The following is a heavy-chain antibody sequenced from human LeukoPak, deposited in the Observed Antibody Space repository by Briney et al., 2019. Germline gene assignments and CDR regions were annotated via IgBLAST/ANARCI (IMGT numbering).Heavy chain of an antibody. CDR2: INPNSGGT. V-gene: IGHV1-2*07. Sequence: ASVTVSFKGSGYTFTCYYMHWVRQAPGQGRERMGGINPNSGGTNYAHTFQARVTMTRDTSISTPYMELSRLRTGDTAVYYCASIPVSNSYGDYDWEYWGQGTLVTVSS. CDR3: ASIPVSNSYGDYDWEY. D-gene: IGHD4-17*01. J-gene: IGHJ4*02. CDR1: GYTFTCYY.